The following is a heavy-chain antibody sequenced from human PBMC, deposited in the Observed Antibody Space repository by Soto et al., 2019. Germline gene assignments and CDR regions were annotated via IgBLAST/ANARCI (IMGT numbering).Heavy chain of an antibody. V-gene: IGHV4-34*01. Sequence: QVQLQQWGAGLLKPSETLSLTCAVYGGSFSGYYWSWIRQPPGKGLEWLGEINHSGSTDYNTSLKSRVTISVDTSKNQFSLKLSSVTAADTAVYYCARGRGVYDVWSGYLNYDDMDVWGQGTTVTVSS. CDR3: ARGRGVYDVWSGYLNYDDMDV. D-gene: IGHD3-3*01. J-gene: IGHJ6*02. CDR1: GGSFSGYY. CDR2: INHSGST.